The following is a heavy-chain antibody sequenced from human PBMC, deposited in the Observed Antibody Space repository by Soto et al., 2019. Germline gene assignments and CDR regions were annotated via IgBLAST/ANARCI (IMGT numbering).Heavy chain of an antibody. J-gene: IGHJ4*02. V-gene: IGHV4-59*01. D-gene: IGHD1-26*01. Sequence: SETLSLTCPVSGFSISSYYWSWIRQPPGKGLEWIGYIYYSGSTNYNPSLKSRVTISVDTSKNQFSLKLSSVTAADTAVYYCEYSGSYYPSFDYWGQGTLVTSPQ. CDR3: EYSGSYYPSFDY. CDR1: GFSISSYY. CDR2: IYYSGST.